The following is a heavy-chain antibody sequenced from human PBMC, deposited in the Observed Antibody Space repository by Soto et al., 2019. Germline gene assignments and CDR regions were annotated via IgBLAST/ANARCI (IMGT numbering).Heavy chain of an antibody. CDR1: GFSFSKYG. J-gene: IGHJ4*02. D-gene: IGHD2-21*02. CDR3: ANELRVTGGYYFDC. V-gene: IGHV3-30*18. CDR2: MSDDGSKK. Sequence: QVQLVESGGGVVQPGRSLRLSCAASGFSFSKYGMHWVRQAPGKGLEWVAEMSDDGSKKYYGDSVKGRFTISRDNSKYTLYLLMDSLRPEVTAMFYCANELRVTGGYYFDCWGQGTLVTVSS.